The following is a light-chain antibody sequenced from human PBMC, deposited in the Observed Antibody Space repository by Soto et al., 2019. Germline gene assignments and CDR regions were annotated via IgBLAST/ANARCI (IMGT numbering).Light chain of an antibody. CDR3: SSYTSSSTLVV. V-gene: IGLV2-14*01. CDR1: SSDVRGYNY. J-gene: IGLJ2*01. Sequence: QSVLTQPASVSGSPGQSITISCTGTSSDVRGYNYVSWYQQHPGKAPKLMIYEVSNRPSGVSNRFSGSKSGNTASLTISGLQAEDEADYYCSSYTSSSTLVVFGGGTKLIVL. CDR2: EVS.